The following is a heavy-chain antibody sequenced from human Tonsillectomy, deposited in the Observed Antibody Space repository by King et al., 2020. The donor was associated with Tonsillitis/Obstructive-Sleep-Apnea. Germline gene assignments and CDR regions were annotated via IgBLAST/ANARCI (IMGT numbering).Heavy chain of an antibody. CDR3: AREEVPSWFDP. D-gene: IGHD1-1*01. V-gene: IGHV4-59*01. CDR1: GGSISSYY. J-gene: IGHJ5*02. CDR2: IYYSGST. Sequence: QLQESGPGLVKPTETLSLTCSVSGGSISSYYWSWIRQPPGKGLEWIGYIYYSGSTNYNPSLKSRVTISVDRSKNQFSLKLSSVTAADTAVYYCAREEVPSWFDPWGQGTLVTVSS.